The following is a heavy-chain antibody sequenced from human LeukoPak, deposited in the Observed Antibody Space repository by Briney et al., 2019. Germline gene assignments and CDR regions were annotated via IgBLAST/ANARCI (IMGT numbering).Heavy chain of an antibody. V-gene: IGHV1-18*01. CDR2: ISADNGNT. CDR1: GYTFTSYG. J-gene: IGHJ4*02. D-gene: IGHD2-15*01. Sequence: ASVKVSCKASGYTFTSYGIIWVRQAPGQGLEWMGWISADNGNTNYAQKLQGRVTMTTDTSTSTAYMEPRSLRSDDTAVYYCARAYCSGGSCLDYWGPGTLVTVSS. CDR3: ARAYCSGGSCLDY.